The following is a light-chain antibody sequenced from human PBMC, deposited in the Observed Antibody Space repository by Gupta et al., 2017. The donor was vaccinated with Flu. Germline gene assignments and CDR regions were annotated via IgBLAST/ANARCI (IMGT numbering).Light chain of an antibody. CDR1: QSIGTW. CDR2: RAS. CDR3: QQYDTYSWT. Sequence: DIQMTQSPSTLSAPIGDRVTITCRASQSIGTWLAWYQQKPGAAPKLLIYRASTLQSGVPSRFSGSGSGTEFTLTISSLQPDDFATYYCQQYDTYSWTFGQGTKVEIK. J-gene: IGKJ1*01. V-gene: IGKV1-5*03.